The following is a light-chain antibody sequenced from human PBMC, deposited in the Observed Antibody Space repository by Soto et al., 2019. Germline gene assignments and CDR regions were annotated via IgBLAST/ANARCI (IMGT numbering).Light chain of an antibody. J-gene: IGKJ4*01. CDR2: GAS. CDR1: QSVSSSY. CDR3: QQYGSSPLT. Sequence: GFTQPSGPLSLSPWARATLSFRASQSVSSSYLAWYQQKPGQAPRLLIYGASSRATGIPDRFSGSGSGTDFTLTISRLEPEDFAAYYCQQYGSSPLTFGGGTKVDIK. V-gene: IGKV3-20*01.